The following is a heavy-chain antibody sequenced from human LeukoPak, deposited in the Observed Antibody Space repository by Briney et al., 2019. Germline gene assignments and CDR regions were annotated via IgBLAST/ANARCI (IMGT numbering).Heavy chain of an antibody. V-gene: IGHV4-39*07. CDR1: GGSISSSSYY. CDR3: ARVGEQQLYFDY. J-gene: IGHJ4*02. Sequence: PPETLSLTCTVSGGSISSSSYYWGWIRQPPGKGLEWIGSIYYSGSTYYNPSLKSRVTISVDTSKNQFSLKLSSVTAADTAVYYCARVGEQQLYFDYWGQGTLVTVSS. CDR2: IYYSGST. D-gene: IGHD6-13*01.